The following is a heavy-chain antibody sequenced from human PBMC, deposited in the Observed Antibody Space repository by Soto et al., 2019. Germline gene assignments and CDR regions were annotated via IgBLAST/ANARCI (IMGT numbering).Heavy chain of an antibody. J-gene: IGHJ6*02. CDR1: GFTFSSYG. D-gene: IGHD3-3*01. CDR2: ISYDGSNK. Sequence: PGGSLRLSCAASGFTFSSYGMHWVRQAPDKGLEWVAVISYDGSNKYYADSVKGRFTISRDNSKNTLYLQMNSLRAEDTAVYYCAKDPALFFTIFPQLYDYYYYVLDVRGQGTTVPVSS. V-gene: IGHV3-30*18. CDR3: AKDPALFFTIFPQLYDYYYYVLDV.